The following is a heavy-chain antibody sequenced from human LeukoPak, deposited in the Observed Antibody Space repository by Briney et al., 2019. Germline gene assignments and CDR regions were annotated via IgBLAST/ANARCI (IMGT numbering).Heavy chain of an antibody. J-gene: IGHJ4*02. CDR3: ARGYYDSSGYYSPHYFDY. D-gene: IGHD3-22*01. CDR1: GFTFSSYN. Sequence: PGGSLRLSCAASGFTFSSYNMSWIRQAPGKGLEWVLSISSSSSSIYYADSVKGRFTISRDNAKNSLYLQMNSLRAEDTAVYYCARGYYDSSGYYSPHYFDYWGQGTLVTVSS. CDR2: ISSSSSSI. V-gene: IGHV3-11*01.